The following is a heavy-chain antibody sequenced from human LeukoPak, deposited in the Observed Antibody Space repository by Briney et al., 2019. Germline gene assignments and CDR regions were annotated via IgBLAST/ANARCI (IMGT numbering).Heavy chain of an antibody. CDR2: ISFSGST. D-gene: IGHD5-18*01. J-gene: IGHJ4*02. V-gene: IGHV4-39*01. CDR3: ARPAYSYPLAFGFFDY. Sequence: ETLSLTCTVSGGSIRSNSFYWGWIRQPPGKGLEWIGSISFSGSTSYSPSLKSRITISVDTSKNEFSLKLDSVTAADTAVYYCARPAYSYPLAFGFFDYWGQGALVTVSS. CDR1: GGSIRSNSFY.